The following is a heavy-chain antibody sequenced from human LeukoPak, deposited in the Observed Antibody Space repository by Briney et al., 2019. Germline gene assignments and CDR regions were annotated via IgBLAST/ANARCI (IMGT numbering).Heavy chain of an antibody. D-gene: IGHD1-26*01. CDR3: ARQRGSGSYNWFDP. CDR2: IYYSGST. J-gene: IGHJ5*02. Sequence: SETPSLTCTVSGGSISSYYWSWIRQPPGKGLEWIGYIYYSGSTNYNPSLKSRVTISVDTSKNQFSLKLSSVTAADTAVYYCARQRGSGSYNWFDPWGQGTLVTVSS. CDR1: GGSISSYY. V-gene: IGHV4-59*01.